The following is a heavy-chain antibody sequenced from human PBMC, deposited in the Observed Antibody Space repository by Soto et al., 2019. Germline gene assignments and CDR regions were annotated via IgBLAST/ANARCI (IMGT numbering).Heavy chain of an antibody. Sequence: GGSLRLSCAASGFTFSSYSMNWVRQAPGKGLEWVSSISSSSSYIYYADSVKGRFTISRDNAKNSLYLQMNSLRAEDTAVYYCARELGAYYYYMDVWGKGTTVTVSS. CDR2: ISSSSSYI. V-gene: IGHV3-21*01. CDR1: GFTFSSYS. D-gene: IGHD4-17*01. J-gene: IGHJ6*03. CDR3: ARELGAYYYYMDV.